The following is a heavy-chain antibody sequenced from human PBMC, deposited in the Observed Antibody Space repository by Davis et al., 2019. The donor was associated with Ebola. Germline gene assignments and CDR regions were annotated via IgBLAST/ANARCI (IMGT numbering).Heavy chain of an antibody. CDR3: TTPGGQDSGYDVFDI. CDR2: INPNDGRT. V-gene: IGHV1-46*03. D-gene: IGHD5-12*01. Sequence: AASVKVSCKASGGTFSSYAISWVRQAPGQELEWMGMINPNDGRTIYAQKFQGRVTVTRDTSTTTVYMDLSSLRSEDTALYYCTTPGGQDSGYDVFDIWGQGTMVTVSS. J-gene: IGHJ3*02. CDR1: GGTFSSYA.